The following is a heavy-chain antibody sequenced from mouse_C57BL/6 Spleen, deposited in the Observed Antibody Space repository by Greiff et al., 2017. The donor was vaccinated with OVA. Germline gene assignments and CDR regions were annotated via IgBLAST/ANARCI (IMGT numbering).Heavy chain of an antibody. CDR3: ARQGGNWDGY. J-gene: IGHJ2*01. V-gene: IGHV1-80*01. Sequence: VQLQQSGAELVKPGASVKISCKASGYAFSSYWMNWVQQRPGKGLEWIGQINPGDGDTNYNEKFKGKATLTADKYSSTAYMPLSSLTSEDSAVDFCARQGGNWDGYWGQGTTLTVSS. D-gene: IGHD4-1*01. CDR2: INPGDGDT. CDR1: GYAFSSYW.